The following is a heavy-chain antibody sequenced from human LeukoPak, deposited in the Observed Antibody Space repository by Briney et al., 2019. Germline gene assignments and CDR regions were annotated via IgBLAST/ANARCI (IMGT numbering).Heavy chain of an antibody. CDR2: IYYSGST. CDR3: ARSMVRGVTKYYFDY. J-gene: IGHJ4*02. D-gene: IGHD3-10*01. Sequence: SETLSPTCTVSGGSISSYYWSWIRQPPGKGLEWIGYIYYSGSTNYNPSLKSRVTISVDTPKNQFSLKLSSVTAADTAVYYCARSMVRGVTKYYFDYWGQGTLVTVSS. V-gene: IGHV4-59*01. CDR1: GGSISSYY.